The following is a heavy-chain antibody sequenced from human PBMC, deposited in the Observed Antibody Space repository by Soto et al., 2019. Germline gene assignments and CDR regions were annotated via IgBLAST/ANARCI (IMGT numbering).Heavy chain of an antibody. CDR2: ISTYSTNT. CDR1: GEFFTTYG. CDR3: ARWAGLVRDYGGPFDY. V-gene: IGHV1-18*04. J-gene: IGHJ4*02. Sequence: QVELVQSGAEVKNTGASVTVSCKASGEFFTTYGISWVRQAPGQGLEWMGWISTYSTNTNYAPKFQGRLLLTADTSTTPAHMELRSLRPDDTAVYYCARWAGLVRDYGGPFDYWGQGSLVTVSP. D-gene: IGHD4-17*01.